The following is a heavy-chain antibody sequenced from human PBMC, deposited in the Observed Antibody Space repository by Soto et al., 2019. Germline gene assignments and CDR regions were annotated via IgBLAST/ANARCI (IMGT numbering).Heavy chain of an antibody. J-gene: IGHJ6*02. CDR3: ARSPTVVTQYYYYGMDV. Sequence: GESLKISCKGSGYSFTSYWISWVRQMPGKGLEWMGRIDPSDSYTNYSPSFQGHVTISADKSISTAYLQWSSLKASDTAMYYCARSPTVVTQYYYYGMDVWGQGTTVTVSS. V-gene: IGHV5-10-1*01. CDR1: GYSFTSYW. D-gene: IGHD4-17*01. CDR2: IDPSDSYT.